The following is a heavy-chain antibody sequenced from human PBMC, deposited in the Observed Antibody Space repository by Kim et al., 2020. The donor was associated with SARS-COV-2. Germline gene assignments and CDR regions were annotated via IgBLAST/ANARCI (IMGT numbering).Heavy chain of an antibody. Sequence: GESLKISRKGSGYSFTNYWIGWVRQMPGKGLEWMGIIYPGDSNIRYSPSFQGQVTISADNSISTAYLQWSSLKASDTAMYYCARRRPALNPYYFDYWGQGTLVTVSS. V-gene: IGHV5-51*01. J-gene: IGHJ4*02. CDR1: GYSFTNYW. D-gene: IGHD2-2*01. CDR3: ARRRPALNPYYFDY. CDR2: IYPGDSNI.